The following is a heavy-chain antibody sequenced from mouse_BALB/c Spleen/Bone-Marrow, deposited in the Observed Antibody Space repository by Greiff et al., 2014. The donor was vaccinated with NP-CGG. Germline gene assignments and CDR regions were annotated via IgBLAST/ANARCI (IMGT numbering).Heavy chain of an antibody. CDR1: GYTFTSYW. V-gene: IGHV1S127*01. J-gene: IGHJ4*01. Sequence: QVQLQQSGAELVKPGASVKMSCKASGYTFTSYWMHWVRQRPGQGLEWIGVIDPSDSYTSYIQEFKGKATLTVDTSSSTAYMQLSSLTSEDSAVYYCTRDAMDYWGQGTSVTVSS. CDR3: TRDAMDY. CDR2: IDPSDSYT.